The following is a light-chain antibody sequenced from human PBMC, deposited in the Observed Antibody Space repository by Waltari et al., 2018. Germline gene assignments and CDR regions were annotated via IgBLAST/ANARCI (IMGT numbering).Light chain of an antibody. CDR2: WAS. CDR3: QQYYAVPPT. V-gene: IGKV4-1*01. Sequence: DIVMTQPPDSLPVSLGERATITCKSDQSVSYSSNNKKYLAWYRQKPGQPPQLLISWASTREFGVPDRFSGSGSGTDFTLTISSLQAEDVAVYYCQQYYAVPPTFGPGTKVEIK. CDR1: QSVSYSSNNKKY. J-gene: IGKJ1*01.